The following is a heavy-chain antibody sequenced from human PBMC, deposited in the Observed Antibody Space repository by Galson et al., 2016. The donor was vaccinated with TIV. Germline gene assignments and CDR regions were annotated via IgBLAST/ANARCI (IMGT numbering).Heavy chain of an antibody. CDR2: TIPLLGIG. J-gene: IGHJ1*01. Sequence: SVKVSCKASGGSLGRFTVSWVRQAPGQGLAWMGRTIPLLGIGNHAQQFQNRVARTAERSKSAADMELSSLKSEDTAVYYCAIYDSSVYYSAEFFQQWGQGTLLIVSS. D-gene: IGHD3-22*01. CDR3: AIYDSSVYYSAEFFQQ. V-gene: IGHV1-69*02. CDR1: GGSLGRFT.